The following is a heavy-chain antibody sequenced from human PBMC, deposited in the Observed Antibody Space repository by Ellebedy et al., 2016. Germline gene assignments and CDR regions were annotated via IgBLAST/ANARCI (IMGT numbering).Heavy chain of an antibody. CDR1: GDSFTPSRHS. CDR2: IYYSGRT. V-gene: IGHV4-39*07. Sequence: SETLSLTXTVSGDSFTPSRHSWAWIRQPPGKGLAWIGSIYYSGRTHHNSSLKSRVTMSIEKSKNQFSLKLSSATAADTAVYYCARGNNHALDMWGQGTMVTVSS. J-gene: IGHJ3*02. CDR3: ARGNNHALDM.